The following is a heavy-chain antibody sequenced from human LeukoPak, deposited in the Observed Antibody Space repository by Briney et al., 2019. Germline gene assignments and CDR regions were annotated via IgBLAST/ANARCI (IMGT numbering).Heavy chain of an antibody. Sequence: SETLSLTCTVSGGSISSSSYYWGWIRQPPGKGLEWIGSIYYSGSTYYNPSLKSRVTISVDTSKNQFSLKLSSVTAADTAVYYCARGYGDYAYYYYYYMDVWGKGTTVTVSS. V-gene: IGHV4-39*01. J-gene: IGHJ6*03. CDR3: ARGYGDYAYYYYYYMDV. D-gene: IGHD4-17*01. CDR1: GGSISSSSYY. CDR2: IYYSGST.